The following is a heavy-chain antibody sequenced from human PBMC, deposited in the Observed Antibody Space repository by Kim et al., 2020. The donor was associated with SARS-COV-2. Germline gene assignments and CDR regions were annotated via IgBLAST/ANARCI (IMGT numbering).Heavy chain of an antibody. CDR3: ARGRIVVVVAAEAFKY. J-gene: IGHJ4*02. V-gene: IGHV4-34*01. D-gene: IGHD2-15*01. Sequence: LKSRVTISVDTSKIQFSLKLSAVTAADTAVYYCARGRIVVVVAAEAFKYWGQGTLVTVSS.